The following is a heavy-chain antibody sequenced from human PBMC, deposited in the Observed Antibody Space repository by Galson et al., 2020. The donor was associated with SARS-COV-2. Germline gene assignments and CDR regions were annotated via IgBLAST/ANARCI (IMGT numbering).Heavy chain of an antibody. CDR1: GFTFSSYG. V-gene: IGHV3-33*01. CDR3: ASEYSSSSYYYYGMDV. J-gene: IGHJ6*02. D-gene: IGHD6-6*01. Sequence: GGSLRLSCAASGFTFSSYGMHWVRQAPGKGLEWVAVIWYDGSNKYYADPVKGRFTISRDNSKNTLYLQMNSLRAEDTAVYYCASEYSSSSYYYYGMDVWGQGTTVTVSS. CDR2: IWYDGSNK.